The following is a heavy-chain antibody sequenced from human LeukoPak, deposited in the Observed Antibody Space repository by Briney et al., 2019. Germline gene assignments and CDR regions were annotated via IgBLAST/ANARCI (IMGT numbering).Heavy chain of an antibody. J-gene: IGHJ4*02. Sequence: GGSLRLSCAASGFTFSSYAMSWVRQAPGKGPEWVSGISGSGGSTYYGDSVKGRFTISRDNSKNTLYLQMNSLRAEDTAVYYCAKNLREQQLDSYFDCWGQGTLVTVSS. CDR2: ISGSGGST. CDR3: AKNLREQQLDSYFDC. CDR1: GFTFSSYA. V-gene: IGHV3-23*01. D-gene: IGHD6-13*01.